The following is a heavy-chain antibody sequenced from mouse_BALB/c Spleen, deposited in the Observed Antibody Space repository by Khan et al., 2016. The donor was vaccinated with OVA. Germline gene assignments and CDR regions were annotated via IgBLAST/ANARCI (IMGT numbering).Heavy chain of an antibody. D-gene: IGHD2-3*01. CDR2: ISYSGST. CDR3: ASDGSRCYYDMDY. Sequence: VQLQQSGPGLVKPSQSLSLTCTVTGYSITSDYAWNWIRQFPGNKLEWMGYISYSGSTNYNPSLKSRISITRDTSKNQFFLQLNSVNTEDTATYYCASDGSRCYYDMDYWGQGSSVTVSS. J-gene: IGHJ4*01. V-gene: IGHV3-2*02. CDR1: GYSITSDYA.